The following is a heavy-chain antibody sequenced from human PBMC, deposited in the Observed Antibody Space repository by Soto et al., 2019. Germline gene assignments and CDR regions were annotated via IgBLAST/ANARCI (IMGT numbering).Heavy chain of an antibody. CDR1: GFTFSTYG. D-gene: IGHD4-17*01. J-gene: IGHJ4*02. CDR3: AKDHLPSTVTTPGY. CDR2: ISYDGNNK. Sequence: QVQLVESGGGVVQPGRSLRLSCAASGFTFSTYGMHWVRQAPGKGLERVAVISYDGNNKYYADSVKGRFTIARDNSKNTLFLQMDSLRAEDTAVYYCAKDHLPSTVTTPGYWGQGTLVTVSS. V-gene: IGHV3-30*18.